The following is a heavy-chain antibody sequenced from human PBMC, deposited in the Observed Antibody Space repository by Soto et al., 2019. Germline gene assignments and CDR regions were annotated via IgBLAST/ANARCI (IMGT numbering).Heavy chain of an antibody. J-gene: IGHJ4*02. CDR1: GGSIISSSYY. Sequence: QLQLQESGPGLVRSSETLSLTCTVSGGSIISSSYYWGWVRQPPGEGLEWVATIFHSGSTYYNPTPSLKSRATISVDTSNNHFSLKLTSVTAADTAVYYCARHHTGSLCDNWGQGTLVTVSS. CDR3: ARHHTGSLCDN. D-gene: IGHD1-26*01. CDR2: IFHSGST. V-gene: IGHV4-39*01.